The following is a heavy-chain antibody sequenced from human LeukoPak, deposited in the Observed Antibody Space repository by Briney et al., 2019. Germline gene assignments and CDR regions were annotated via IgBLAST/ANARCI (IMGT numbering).Heavy chain of an antibody. CDR2: INPNSGGT. D-gene: IGHD1-1*01. CDR3: ARIRTGTTGDGGFDI. J-gene: IGHJ3*02. CDR1: GYTFTGYY. V-gene: IGHV1-2*04. Sequence: ASVKVSCKASGYTFTGYYMHWVRQAPGQGLEWMGWINPNSGGTNYAQKFQGWVTMTRDTSISTAYMELSRLRSDDTAVYYCARIRTGTTGDGGFDIWGQGTMVTVSS.